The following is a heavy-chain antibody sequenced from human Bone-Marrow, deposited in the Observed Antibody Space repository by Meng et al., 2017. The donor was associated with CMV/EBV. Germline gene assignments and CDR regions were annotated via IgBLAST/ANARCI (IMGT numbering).Heavy chain of an antibody. CDR1: DGSFSGYY. Sequence: SETLSLTCAVYDGSFSGYYWGWIRQPPGKGLEWIGEISHSGSTNYDPSLKSRVTISLDTSKNQLSLKLTSVTAADTAVYYCARGNSDTSGYYGFKPWGQGTLVTVSS. D-gene: IGHD3-22*01. J-gene: IGHJ5*02. V-gene: IGHV4-34*01. CDR3: ARGNSDTSGYYGFKP. CDR2: ISHSGST.